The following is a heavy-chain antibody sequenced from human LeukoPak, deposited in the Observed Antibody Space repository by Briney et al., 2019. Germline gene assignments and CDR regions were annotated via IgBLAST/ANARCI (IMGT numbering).Heavy chain of an antibody. J-gene: IGHJ6*03. CDR3: ARESYDSSGYHSGYYMDV. V-gene: IGHV3-48*04. CDR2: ISSSSSTI. CDR1: GFTFSSYS. Sequence: GGSLRLSCAASGFTFSSYSMNWVRQAPGKGLEWVSYISSSSSTIYYADSVKGRFTISRDNAKNSLYLQMNSLRAEDTAVYYCARESYDSSGYHSGYYMDVWGKGTTVTVPS. D-gene: IGHD3-22*01.